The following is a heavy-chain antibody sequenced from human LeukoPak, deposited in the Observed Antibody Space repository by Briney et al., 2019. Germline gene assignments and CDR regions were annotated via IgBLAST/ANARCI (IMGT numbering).Heavy chain of an antibody. V-gene: IGHV5-51*01. CDR2: IYPADSDI. D-gene: IGHD2-15*01. J-gene: IGHJ5*02. Sequence: GESLKISCTGSGYSINKYWIAWVRQMPGKGLEWMGIIYPADSDIRYSPSFQGQVTISADKSISTAYLQWNSLKASDTAMYYCARQEYCSGGSCYTWFDPWGQGTLVTVSS. CDR1: GYSINKYW. CDR3: ARQEYCSGGSCYTWFDP.